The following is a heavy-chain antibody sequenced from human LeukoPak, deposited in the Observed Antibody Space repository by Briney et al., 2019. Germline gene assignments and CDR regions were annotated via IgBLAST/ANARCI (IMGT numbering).Heavy chain of an antibody. CDR3: ARDGEPRYWGSGYYYGMDV. V-gene: IGHV3-48*03. CDR2: ISDSGRTI. J-gene: IGHJ6*02. D-gene: IGHD7-27*01. CDR1: GFSFRSYE. Sequence: GGSLRLSCAASGFSFRSYEMNWVRQAPGKGLEWLSYISDSGRTIYYADSVKGRFTISRDNVKNSLYLQMNSLRAEDTAVYYCARDGEPRYWGSGYYYGMDVWGHGATVTVS.